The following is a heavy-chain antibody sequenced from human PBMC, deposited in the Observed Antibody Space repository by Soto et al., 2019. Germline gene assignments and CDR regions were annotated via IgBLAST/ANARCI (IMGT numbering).Heavy chain of an antibody. CDR1: GGTFSSYA. Sequence: QVQLVQSGAEVKKPGSSVKVSCKASGGTFSSYAISWVRQAPGQGLEWMGGIIPIFGTANYAQKFQGRVTITADESTSTAYMELSSLRSEDTAVYYCAVPMAGPPSYYYYGMAVWGQGTTVTVSS. CDR2: IIPIFGTA. V-gene: IGHV1-69*12. D-gene: IGHD6-19*01. J-gene: IGHJ6*02. CDR3: AVPMAGPPSYYYYGMAV.